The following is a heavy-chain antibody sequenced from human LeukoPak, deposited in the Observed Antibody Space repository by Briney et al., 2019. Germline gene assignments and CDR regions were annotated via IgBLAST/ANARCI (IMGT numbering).Heavy chain of an antibody. V-gene: IGHV1-69*05. J-gene: IGHJ4*02. CDR3: AGRQSKLELLKD. CDR1: GGTFSSYA. Sequence: ASVKVSCKASGGTFSSYAISWVRQAPGQGLEWMGGIIPIFGTASYAQKFQGRVTITTDESTSTAYMELSSLRSEDTAVYYCAGRQSKLELLKDWGQGTLVTVSS. CDR2: IIPIFGTA. D-gene: IGHD1-7*01.